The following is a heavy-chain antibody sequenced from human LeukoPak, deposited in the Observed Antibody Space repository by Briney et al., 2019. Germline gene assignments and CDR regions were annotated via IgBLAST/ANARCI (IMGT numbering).Heavy chain of an antibody. J-gene: IGHJ4*02. V-gene: IGHV1-18*04. CDR1: GYTFTSYG. CDR3: ARSTTGIAAAGTYPYYFDY. CDR2: ISAYNGNT. D-gene: IGHD6-13*01. Sequence: ASVKVSCKASGYTFTSYGISWVRQAPGQGLEWMGCISAYNGNTNYAQKLQGRVTMTTDTSTSTAYMELRSLRSDDTAVYYCARSTTGIAAAGTYPYYFDYWGQGTLVTVSS.